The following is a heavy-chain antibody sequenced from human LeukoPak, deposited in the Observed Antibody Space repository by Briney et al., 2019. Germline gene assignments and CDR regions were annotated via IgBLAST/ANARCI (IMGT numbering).Heavy chain of an antibody. J-gene: IGHJ4*02. CDR3: ARNWGLAQGYFDY. D-gene: IGHD7-27*01. Sequence: ASVTVSCKASGYTLTNYDINWVRQATGQGLEWMGWMNPNSGNTGYAQKFQGRVTMTRNTSISTAYMELSSLRSEDTAVYYCARNWGLAQGYFDYWGQGTLVTVSS. CDR2: MNPNSGNT. CDR1: GYTLTNYD. V-gene: IGHV1-8*01.